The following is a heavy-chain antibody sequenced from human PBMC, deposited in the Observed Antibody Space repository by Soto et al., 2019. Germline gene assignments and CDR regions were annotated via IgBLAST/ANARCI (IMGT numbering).Heavy chain of an antibody. V-gene: IGHV1-18*01. CDR3: ASCGPVVVVPAAMGDRVCYFDY. CDR2: TSASKGNT. J-gene: IGHJ4*02. Sequence: QVQLVQSGAEVKKPGAQVKVSCRVSGYTFPSNGITWGGRAPEQGLEGLGGTSASKGNTNYAQNLQGRVTMTTDTSTSTAYMELRSLRSDDTAVYYCASCGPVVVVPAAMGDRVCYFDYWGQGTLVTVSS. D-gene: IGHD2-2*01. CDR1: GYTFPSNG.